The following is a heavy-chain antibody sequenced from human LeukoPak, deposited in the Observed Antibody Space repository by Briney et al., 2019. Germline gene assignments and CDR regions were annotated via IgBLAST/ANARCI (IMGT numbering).Heavy chain of an antibody. CDR3: AGSGSGYSYGYAY. CDR2: IYPGDSDT. D-gene: IGHD5-18*01. Sequence: GESLKISCKVSGYSFTNYWIAWVRQMPGKGLEWMGIIYPGDSDTKYSPSFQGQVTMSADKSTTTAYLQWSSLKASDTAMYYCAGSGSGYSYGYAYWGQGTLVTVSS. CDR1: GYSFTNYW. J-gene: IGHJ4*02. V-gene: IGHV5-51*01.